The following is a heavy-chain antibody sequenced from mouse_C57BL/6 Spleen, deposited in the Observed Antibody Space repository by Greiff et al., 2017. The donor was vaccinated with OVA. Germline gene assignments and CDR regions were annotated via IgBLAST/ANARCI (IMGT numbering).Heavy chain of an antibody. CDR3: ARPRGSLYYFDY. CDR1: GYTFTSYG. J-gene: IGHJ2*01. Sequence: QVQLQQSGAELARPGASVKLSCKASGYTFTSYGISWVKQRTGQGLEWIGEIYPRSGNTYYNEKFKGKATLTADKSSSTAYMELRSLTSEDSAVYFCARPRGSLYYFDYWGQGTTLTVSS. CDR2: IYPRSGNT. V-gene: IGHV1-81*01.